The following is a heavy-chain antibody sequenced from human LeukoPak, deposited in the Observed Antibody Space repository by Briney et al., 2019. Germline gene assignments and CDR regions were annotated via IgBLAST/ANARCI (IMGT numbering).Heavy chain of an antibody. CDR3: ASRHSHDAFDI. CDR2: IYPGDSDT. D-gene: IGHD5-18*01. V-gene: IGHV5-51*01. Sequence: GESLKISCQGSGYSFTSSWIGWVRQMPGKGLEWMGIIYPGDSDTRYSPSFQGQVTISADKSISTAYLQWSSLKASDTAMYYCASRHSHDAFDIWGQGTMVTVSS. CDR1: GYSFTSSW. J-gene: IGHJ3*02.